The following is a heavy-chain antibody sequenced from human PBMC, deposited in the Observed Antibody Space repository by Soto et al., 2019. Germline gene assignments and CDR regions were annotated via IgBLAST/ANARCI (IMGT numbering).Heavy chain of an antibody. CDR3: ARGSSGTTLSYYYYGMDG. V-gene: IGHV1-69*01. Sequence: QVQLVQSGAEVKKPGSSVKVSCKASGGTFSSYAISWVRQAPGQGLEWMGGIIPIFGTANYAQKFQGRVKITADESTSTAYMELSSLRSEDTAVYYCARGSSGTTLSYYYYGMDGWGQGTTVTVSS. CDR1: GGTFSSYA. CDR2: IIPIFGTA. J-gene: IGHJ6*02. D-gene: IGHD1-7*01.